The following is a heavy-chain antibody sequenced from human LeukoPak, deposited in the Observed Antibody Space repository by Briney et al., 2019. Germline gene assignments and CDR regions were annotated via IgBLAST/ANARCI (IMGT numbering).Heavy chain of an antibody. D-gene: IGHD4-17*01. V-gene: IGHV4-39*01. CDR2: IYYSGST. CDR3: ARQVGVTTILFDY. CDR1: GGSISSSSYY. J-gene: IGHJ4*02. Sequence: PSETLSLTCTVSGGSISSSSYYWGWIRQPPGKGLEGIGSIYYSGSTYYNPSLKSRVTISVDTSKHQFSLSLSSVTAADTAVYYCARQVGVTTILFDYWGQGTLVTVSS.